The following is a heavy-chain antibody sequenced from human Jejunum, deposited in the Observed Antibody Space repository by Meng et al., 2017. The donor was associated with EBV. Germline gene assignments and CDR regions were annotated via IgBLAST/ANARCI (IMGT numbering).Heavy chain of an antibody. CDR2: ISAGSGDT. Sequence: QVHLVASGAEVKKPGASVKVSCKASGYTLTNYALHWVRQAPGQGLEWMGYISAGSGDTKNSQKLQGRVTFTRDTSASTVYMELSSLRSEDTAMYYCARGSSWNRGDYWGQGTLVTVS. CDR1: GYTLTNYA. V-gene: IGHV1-3*01. J-gene: IGHJ4*02. D-gene: IGHD6-13*01. CDR3: ARGSSWNRGDY.